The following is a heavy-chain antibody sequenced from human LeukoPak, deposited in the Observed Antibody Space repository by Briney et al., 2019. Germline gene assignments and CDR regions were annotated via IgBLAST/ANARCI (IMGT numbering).Heavy chain of an antibody. Sequence: PSETLSLTCTVSGYSISSGYYWGWIRQPPGKGLEWIGEINHSGSTNYNPSLKSRVTISVDTSKNQFSLKLSSVTAADTAVYYCARGIRHRITMVRPPLGYYFDYWGQGTLVTVSS. D-gene: IGHD3-10*01. CDR1: GYSISSGYY. CDR2: INHSGST. J-gene: IGHJ4*02. V-gene: IGHV4-38-2*02. CDR3: ARGIRHRITMVRPPLGYYFDY.